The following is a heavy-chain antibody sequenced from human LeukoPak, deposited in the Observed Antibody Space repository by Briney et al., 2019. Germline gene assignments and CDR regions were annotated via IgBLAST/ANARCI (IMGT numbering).Heavy chain of an antibody. CDR3: ANGRPNDYSFPFAP. D-gene: IGHD4-11*01. V-gene: IGHV1-69*06. CDR1: GYTFTSYA. CDR2: IIPIFGTA. J-gene: IGHJ5*02. Sequence: ASVKVSCKASGYTFTSYAMNWVRQGPGQGLERMGGIIPIFGTANYAQKFQGRVTITADKSTSTAYMELSSLRSEDTAVYYCANGRPNDYSFPFAPWGQGTLVTVSS.